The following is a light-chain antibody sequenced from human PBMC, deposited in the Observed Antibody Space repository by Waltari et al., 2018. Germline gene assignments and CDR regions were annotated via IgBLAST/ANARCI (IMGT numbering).Light chain of an antibody. CDR2: GNN. CDR3: QSFDTSLSHGVV. Sequence: QSILTQPPSVSGAPGQRVTISCTGSSPNIGAGHDVHWYQEFPGTGPKLLIYGNNNRPSGVPDRFSCSKSGTSASLTITGLQAEDEADYYCQSFDTSLSHGVVFGGGTKVTVL. J-gene: IGLJ3*02. CDR1: SPNIGAGHD. V-gene: IGLV1-40*02.